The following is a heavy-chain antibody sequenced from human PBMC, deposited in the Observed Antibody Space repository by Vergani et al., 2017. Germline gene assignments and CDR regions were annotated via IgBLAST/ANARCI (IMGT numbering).Heavy chain of an antibody. CDR2: INPTTGNP. D-gene: IGHD6-19*01. J-gene: IGHJ4*02. V-gene: IGHV7-4-1*01. CDR1: GYSFNNYA. Sequence: QEQLVQSGSELKKPGPSVKVSGKASGYSFNNYAIHWVQQAPGQGLEWMGWINPTTGNPTYARAFTGRFFFSLDTSISTAYLQIGSLKAGDTAVYFCARAKRGRLAVGATDSWGQGTLLTVSS. CDR3: ARAKRGRLAVGATDS.